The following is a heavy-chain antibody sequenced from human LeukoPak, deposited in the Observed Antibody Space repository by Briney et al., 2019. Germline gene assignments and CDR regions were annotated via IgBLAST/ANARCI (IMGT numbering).Heavy chain of an antibody. D-gene: IGHD3-10*01. CDR3: AREGYYGSGSPPSLYFDY. Sequence: GGSLRLSCAASGFTFRNYVIHWVRRAPGKGLEWVAVTSSDLNVKLYADSVKGRFTISRDNSRSTLYLQMNSLRPEDTAIYYCAREGYYGSGSPPSLYFDYWGQGTLVTVSS. V-gene: IGHV3-30-3*01. CDR1: GFTFRNYV. J-gene: IGHJ4*02. CDR2: TSSDLNVK.